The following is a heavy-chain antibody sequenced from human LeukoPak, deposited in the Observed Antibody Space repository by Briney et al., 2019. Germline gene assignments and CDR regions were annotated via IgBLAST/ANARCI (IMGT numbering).Heavy chain of an antibody. Sequence: SVKVSCKTSGGTFSTYSINWVRQAPGQGLEWMGGIIPVFGTPNYAQKFQDRLIINADESTSTAYMELTSLTSEDTAVYYCAREEVATTYFDYWGQGTLVTVSS. CDR2: IIPVFGTP. D-gene: IGHD5-12*01. CDR3: AREEVATTYFDY. J-gene: IGHJ4*02. CDR1: GGTFSTYS. V-gene: IGHV1-69*13.